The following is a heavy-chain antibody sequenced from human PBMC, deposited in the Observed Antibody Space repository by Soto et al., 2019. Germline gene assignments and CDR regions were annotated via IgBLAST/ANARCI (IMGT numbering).Heavy chain of an antibody. CDR1: GFSFGDYA. D-gene: IGHD2-15*01. CDR3: ARDPKYCSGGSCQNWFDP. CDR2: ISSSSSYI. J-gene: IGHJ5*02. V-gene: IGHV3-21*01. Sequence: GGSLRLSCTASGFSFGDYAMSWFRRAPGKGLEWVSSISSSSSYIYYADSVKGRFTISRDNAKNSLYLQMNSLRAEDTAVYYCARDPKYCSGGSCQNWFDPWGQGTLVTVPQ.